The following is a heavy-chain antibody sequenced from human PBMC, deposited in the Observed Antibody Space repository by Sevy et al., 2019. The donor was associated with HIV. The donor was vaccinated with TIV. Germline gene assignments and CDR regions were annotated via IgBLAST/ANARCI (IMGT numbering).Heavy chain of an antibody. D-gene: IGHD3-3*01. J-gene: IGHJ3*02. CDR1: GFSFTTYA. CDR3: ASLITGTDYDFWSGNAFDI. Sequence: GGSLRLSCAASGFSFTTYAMSWVRQAPGKGLEWVSSITGSGGTIYYANSVKGRFTISRDNSKNTLYLQMNSLSAEDTAVYYCASLITGTDYDFWSGNAFDIWGQGTMVTVSS. CDR2: ITGSGGTI. V-gene: IGHV3-23*01.